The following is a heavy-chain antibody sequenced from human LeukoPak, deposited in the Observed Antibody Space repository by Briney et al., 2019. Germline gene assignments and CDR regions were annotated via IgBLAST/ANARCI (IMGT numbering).Heavy chain of an antibody. CDR3: ARDSDSSSWYWYYGMDV. D-gene: IGHD6-13*01. Sequence: SETLSLTCTVSGGSISSGSYYWSWIRQPAGKGLEWIGRICTSGSTNYNPSLKSRVTISVDTSKNQFSLKLSSVTAADTAVYYCARDSDSSSWYWYYGMDVWSQGTTVTVSS. J-gene: IGHJ6*02. CDR2: ICTSGST. CDR1: GGSISSGSYY. V-gene: IGHV4-61*02.